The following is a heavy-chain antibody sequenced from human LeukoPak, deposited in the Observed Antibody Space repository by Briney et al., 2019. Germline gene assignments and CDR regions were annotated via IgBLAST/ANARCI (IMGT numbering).Heavy chain of an antibody. J-gene: IGHJ4*02. CDR3: ARGTVALKFFDY. Sequence: PSETLSLTCAVYGGSFSGYYWSWIRQPPGKGLEWIGEINHSGSTNYNPSLKSGVTISVDTSKNQFSLKLSSVTAADTAVYYCARGTVALKFFDYWGQGTLVTVSS. V-gene: IGHV4-34*01. CDR1: GGSFSGYY. CDR2: INHSGST. D-gene: IGHD2-15*01.